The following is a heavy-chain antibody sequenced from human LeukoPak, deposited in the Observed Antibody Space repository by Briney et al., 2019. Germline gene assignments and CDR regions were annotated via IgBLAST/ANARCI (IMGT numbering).Heavy chain of an antibody. Sequence: PGGSLRLSCAASGFTFSDYYMSWIRQAPGKGLEWVSYISSSSSYTNYADSVKGRFTISRDNAKNSLYLQMNSLRAEDTAVYYCASFDYYGSGSYYNPPYYYGMDVWGKGTTVTVSS. CDR1: GFTFSDYY. V-gene: IGHV3-11*03. D-gene: IGHD3-10*01. CDR3: ASFDYYGSGSYYNPPYYYGMDV. J-gene: IGHJ6*04. CDR2: ISSSSSYT.